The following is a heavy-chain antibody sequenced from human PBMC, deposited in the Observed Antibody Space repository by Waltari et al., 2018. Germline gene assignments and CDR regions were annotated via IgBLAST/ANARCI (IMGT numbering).Heavy chain of an antibody. D-gene: IGHD3-10*01. V-gene: IGHV1-69*05. Sequence: SWVRQAPGQGLEWMGGIIPIFGTANYAQKFQGRVTITTDESTSTAYMELSSLRSEDTAVYYCARDGLNYYGSGSYYNYWGQGTLVTVSS. CDR3: ARDGLNYYGSGSYYNY. CDR2: IIPIFGTA. J-gene: IGHJ4*02.